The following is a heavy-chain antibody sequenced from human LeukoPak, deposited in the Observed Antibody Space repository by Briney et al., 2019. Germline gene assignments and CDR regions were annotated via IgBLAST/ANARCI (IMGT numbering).Heavy chain of an antibody. D-gene: IGHD5-12*01. Sequence: SETLSLTCTVSGGSISSGGYYWSWIRQHPGKGLEWIGYIYYSGSTYYNPSLKSRATISVDTSKNQFSLKLSSVTAADTAVYYCARDYGSGYDYWGQGTLVTVSS. CDR1: GGSISSGGYY. CDR2: IYYSGST. CDR3: ARDYGSGYDY. V-gene: IGHV4-31*03. J-gene: IGHJ4*02.